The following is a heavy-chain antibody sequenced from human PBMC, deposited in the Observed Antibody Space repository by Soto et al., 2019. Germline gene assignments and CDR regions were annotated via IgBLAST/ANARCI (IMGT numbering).Heavy chain of an antibody. CDR3: ASQRPTVTTFDY. CDR1: GGSFNGYY. CDR2: INHSGST. Sequence: QVQLRQWGAGLVKPSETLSLTCAVYGGSFNGYYWNWIRQPPGKGLEWIGEINHSGSTNYNPSLKSRVSISVDTSKNQFSLRLSSVTAADTAVYYCASQRPTVTTFDYWGQETLVTVSS. J-gene: IGHJ4*02. V-gene: IGHV4-34*01. D-gene: IGHD4-17*01.